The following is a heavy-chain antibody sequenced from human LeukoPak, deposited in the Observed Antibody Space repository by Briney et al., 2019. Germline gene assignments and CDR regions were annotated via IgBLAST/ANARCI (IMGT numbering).Heavy chain of an antibody. CDR1: LDSTTSNF. J-gene: IGHJ4*02. V-gene: IGHV4-4*02. Sequence: SETLSLTCTVSLDSTTSNFWSWVRQPPGKGLEWIGEIHRSGSPNYNPSLQSRVTISIDRSRNQIVLELSSVTAADTAVYYCAREILGGFNPGAYWGQGILVTVSA. CDR2: IHRSGSP. CDR3: AREILGGFNPGAY. D-gene: IGHD1-14*01.